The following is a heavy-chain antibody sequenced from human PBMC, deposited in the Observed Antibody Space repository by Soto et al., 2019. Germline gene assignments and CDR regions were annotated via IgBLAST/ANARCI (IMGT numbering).Heavy chain of an antibody. J-gene: IGHJ6*02. CDR3: ATRTVTTDYYYHYGMDV. V-gene: IGHV3-23*01. CDR2: ISGSGGST. Sequence: GGSLRLSCAASGFTFSSYAMSWVRQAPGKGLEWVSAISGSGGSTYYADSVKGRFTISRDNSKNTLYLQMNSLRAEDTAVYYCATRTVTTDYYYHYGMDVWGQGTPVTVSS. D-gene: IGHD4-17*01. CDR1: GFTFSSYA.